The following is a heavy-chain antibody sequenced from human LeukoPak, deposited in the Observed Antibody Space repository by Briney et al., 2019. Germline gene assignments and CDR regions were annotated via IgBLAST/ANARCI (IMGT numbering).Heavy chain of an antibody. Sequence: PSETLSLTCTVSGGSISSGSYYWSWIRQPAGKGLEWIGRIYTSGSTNYNPSLKSRVTISVDTSKNQFSLKLSSVTAADTAVYYWARVGGPYDFRTHWGQGTLVTVSS. CDR2: IYTSGST. D-gene: IGHD3-3*01. J-gene: IGHJ4*02. CDR3: ARVGGPYDFRTH. V-gene: IGHV4-61*02. CDR1: GGSISSGSYY.